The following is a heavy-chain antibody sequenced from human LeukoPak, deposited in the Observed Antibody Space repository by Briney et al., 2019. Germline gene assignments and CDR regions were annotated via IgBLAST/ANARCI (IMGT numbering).Heavy chain of an antibody. Sequence: GESLKISCKGTGYSFSSYWIAWVRQMPGKGLEWIGIIYPGDSDDRYSPSFQGQVTISADKSIDTAYLQGNSLKASDTAMYYCARHPKYSTGSTWLDPWGQGTLVTVSS. CDR1: GYSFSSYW. CDR2: IYPGDSDD. V-gene: IGHV5-51*01. J-gene: IGHJ5*02. CDR3: ARHPKYSTGSTWLDP. D-gene: IGHD2-8*02.